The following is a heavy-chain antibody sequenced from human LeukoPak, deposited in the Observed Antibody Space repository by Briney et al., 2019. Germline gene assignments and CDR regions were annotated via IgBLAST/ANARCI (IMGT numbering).Heavy chain of an antibody. CDR3: ARDWGSIKVIADY. Sequence: ASGKVSCKATGYTFTSYGISWVRQAPGQGLEWMGWISSNSDNTNYGQKLQGRVTMTTDTSTSTAYMELRSLRSDDTALYFCARDWGSIKVIADYWGQGTLVTVSS. CDR1: GYTFTSYG. D-gene: IGHD7-27*01. CDR2: ISSNSDNT. V-gene: IGHV1-18*01. J-gene: IGHJ4*02.